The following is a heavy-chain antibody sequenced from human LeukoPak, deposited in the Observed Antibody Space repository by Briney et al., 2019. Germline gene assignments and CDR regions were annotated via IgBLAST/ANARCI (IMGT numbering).Heavy chain of an antibody. CDR1: GFTFSSYS. D-gene: IGHD6-13*01. CDR3: AREIAAGKIFDY. CDR2: ISSSSSYI. J-gene: IGHJ4*02. Sequence: GGSLRLSCAASGFTFSSYSMNWVRQAPGKGLEWVSSISSSSSYIYYADSVKGRFTISRDNAKNSLYLQMNSLRAEDTAVYYCAREIAAGKIFDYWGQGTLVTVSS. V-gene: IGHV3-21*01.